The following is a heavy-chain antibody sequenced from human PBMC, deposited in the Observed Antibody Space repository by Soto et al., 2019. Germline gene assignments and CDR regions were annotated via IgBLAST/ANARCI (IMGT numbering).Heavy chain of an antibody. Sequence: GGSLRLSCAASGFTFSSYAMSWVRQAPGKGLEWVSAISGSGGSTYYADSVKGRFTISRDNSKNTLYLQMNSLRAEDTAVYYCAKDQGSGYDLIGGYYYYYYMDVWGKGTTVTVSS. CDR3: AKDQGSGYDLIGGYYYYYYMDV. CDR2: ISGSGGST. V-gene: IGHV3-23*01. J-gene: IGHJ6*03. D-gene: IGHD5-12*01. CDR1: GFTFSSYA.